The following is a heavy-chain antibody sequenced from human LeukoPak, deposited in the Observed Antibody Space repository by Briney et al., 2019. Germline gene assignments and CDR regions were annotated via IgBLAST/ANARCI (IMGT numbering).Heavy chain of an antibody. CDR3: ARGSSAWGFDY. CDR2: IYHSGST. CDR1: GYSISSGYY. D-gene: IGHD2-15*01. V-gene: IGHV4-38-2*01. J-gene: IGHJ4*02. Sequence: PSETLSLTCAVSGYSISSGYYWGWIRQPPGKGLEWIGSIYHSGSTYYNPSLKSRVTISVDTSKNQFSLKLSSVTAADTAVYYCARGSSAWGFDYWGQGTLVTVSS.